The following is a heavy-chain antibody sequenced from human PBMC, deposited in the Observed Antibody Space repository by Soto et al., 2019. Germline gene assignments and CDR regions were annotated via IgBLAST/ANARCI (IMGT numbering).Heavy chain of an antibody. CDR1: GGSFSAYY. CDR2: ITPTGST. V-gene: IGHV4-34*01. J-gene: IGHJ3*02. Sequence: SETLSLTCAVYGGSFSAYYWSWIRQPPGKGLEWIGEITPTGSTNYNLSLKSRVTISLDTSQNQFSLMLSSATAADTAVYYCARGRETWLVDSFDIWGQGSMVTVSS. D-gene: IGHD6-19*01. CDR3: ARGRETWLVDSFDI.